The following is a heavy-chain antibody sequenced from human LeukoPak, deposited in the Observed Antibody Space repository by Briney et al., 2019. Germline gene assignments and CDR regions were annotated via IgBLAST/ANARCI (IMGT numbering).Heavy chain of an antibody. D-gene: IGHD3-22*01. V-gene: IGHV3-9*01. J-gene: IGHJ4*02. Sequence: PGRSLRLSCAASGFTFDDYAMHWVRQAPGKGLEWVSGISWNSGSIGYADSVKGRFTISRDNAKNSLYLQMNSLRAEDTALYYCAKDIRAYYDSSGYYEYWGQGTLVTVSS. CDR1: GFTFDDYA. CDR2: ISWNSGSI. CDR3: AKDIRAYYDSSGYYEY.